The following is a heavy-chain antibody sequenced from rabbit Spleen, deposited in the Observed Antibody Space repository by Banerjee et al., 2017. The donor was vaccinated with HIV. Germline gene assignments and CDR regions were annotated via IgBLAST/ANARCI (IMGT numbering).Heavy chain of an antibody. V-gene: IGHV1S45*01. Sequence: QEQLEESGGDLVKPGASLTLTCKASGLDFSINYWICWVRQAPGKGLEWIACIDVRKSFNTYYATWAKGRFTISQTSSTAVTLQMTSLTAADTATYFCARDSAGREDFNLWGQGTLVTVS. J-gene: IGHJ4*01. CDR1: GLDFSINYW. CDR2: IDVRKSFNT. D-gene: IGHD4-2*01. CDR3: ARDSAGREDFNL.